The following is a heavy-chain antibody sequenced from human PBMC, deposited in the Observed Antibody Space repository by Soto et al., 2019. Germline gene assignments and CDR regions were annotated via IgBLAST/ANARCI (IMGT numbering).Heavy chain of an antibody. J-gene: IGHJ4*02. CDR1: GGSVSSGSYY. V-gene: IGHV4-61*01. CDR2: IYYSGST. D-gene: IGHD6-19*01. CDR3: ARGYSSGWYGMYYFDY. Sequence: KASETLSLTCTVSGGSVSSGSYYWSWIRQPPGKGLEWIGYIYYSGSTNYNPSLKSRVTISVDTSKNQFSLKLSSVTAADTAVYYCARGYSSGWYGMYYFDYRSQGTLVTVSS.